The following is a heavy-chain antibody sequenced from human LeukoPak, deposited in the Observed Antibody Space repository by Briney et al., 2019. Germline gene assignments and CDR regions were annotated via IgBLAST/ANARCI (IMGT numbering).Heavy chain of an antibody. CDR2: ISGNNDNP. CDR3: ARDGTSTDDY. Sequence: ASVTVSCKTSGYTFSNFGINWVRQAPGQGLEWMGWISGNNDNPNYGQKFQGRFTVTTNSSTSTAYMELRNLRFDDTAVYYCARDGTSTDDYWGQGTLVTVSS. CDR1: GYTFSNFG. D-gene: IGHD2-2*01. J-gene: IGHJ4*02. V-gene: IGHV1-18*01.